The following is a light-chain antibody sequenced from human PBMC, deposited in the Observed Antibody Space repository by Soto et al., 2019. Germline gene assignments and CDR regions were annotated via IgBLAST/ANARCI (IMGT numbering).Light chain of an antibody. J-gene: IGKJ4*01. V-gene: IGKV1-39*01. CDR1: QSISRY. CDR3: QERSSSPS. CDR2: AAS. Sequence: DIQMTQSPSSLSASVGNRVTITCRASQSISRYLNWYQQKPGKAPKLLIYAASSLQSGGRSRFSGSGSETDFTFTISSLQPEDAETYYWQERSSSPSFGRGTKVEIK.